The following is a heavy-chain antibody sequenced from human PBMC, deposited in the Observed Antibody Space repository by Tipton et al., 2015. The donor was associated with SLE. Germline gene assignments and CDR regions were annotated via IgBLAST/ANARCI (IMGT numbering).Heavy chain of an antibody. CDR3: ARLGHSMRRDYYYGMDV. D-gene: IGHD6-13*01. J-gene: IGHJ6*02. Sequence: LRLSCAVYGGSFSGYYWSWIRQPPGKGLEWIGEINHSGSTNYNPSLKSRVTISVDTSKNQFSLKPSSVTAADTAVYYCARLGHSMRRDYYYGMDVWGQGTTVTASS. V-gene: IGHV4-34*01. CDR1: GGSFSGYY. CDR2: INHSGST.